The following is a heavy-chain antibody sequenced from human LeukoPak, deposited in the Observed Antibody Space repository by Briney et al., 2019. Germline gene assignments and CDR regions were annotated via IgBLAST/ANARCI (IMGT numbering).Heavy chain of an antibody. CDR2: IYYSGNT. J-gene: IGHJ1*01. D-gene: IGHD2-2*01. CDR1: GGSISSGDYY. V-gene: IGHV4-30-4*01. CDR3: ARAYCSSTSCYLSTPEYLQH. Sequence: PSETLPLTCTVSGGSISSGDYYWSWIRQPPGKGLEWIGYIYYSGNTYYNPSLKSRVTISVATSKNQFSLKLSSVTAADTAVYYCARAYCSSTSCYLSTPEYLQHWGQGTLVIVSS.